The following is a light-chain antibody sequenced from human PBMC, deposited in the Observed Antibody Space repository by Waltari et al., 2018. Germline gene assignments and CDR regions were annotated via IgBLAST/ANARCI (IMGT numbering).Light chain of an antibody. CDR1: TSDVGNYNL. J-gene: IGLJ3*02. V-gene: IGLV2-23*01. CDR3: CSFASSRTWV. Sequence: QSALTQPASVSGSPGQSITISCTGTTSDVGNYNLVLWYQQVPGRAPKLMIYENSRRPSDIAHRFSGSKSGNTASLTISGLQAEDEADYYCCSFASSRTWVFGGGTKLTVL. CDR2: ENS.